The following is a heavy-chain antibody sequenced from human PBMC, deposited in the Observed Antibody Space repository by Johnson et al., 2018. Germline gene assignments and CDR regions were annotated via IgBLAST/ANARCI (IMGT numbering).Heavy chain of an antibody. J-gene: IGHJ3*02. V-gene: IGHV3-33*01. CDR2: IWYDGSIK. CDR3: ASPMYSRAAFDI. Sequence: QVQLVQSGGGVVQPGRSLRLSCAASGFNFNTFVMTWVRQAPGKGLEWVAVIWYDGSIKYYADSVKGRFTTSRDNSKNTLYLQMNSLRAEDTAVYYCASPMYSRAAFDIWGPGTMVTVSS. CDR1: GFNFNTFV. D-gene: IGHD6-13*01.